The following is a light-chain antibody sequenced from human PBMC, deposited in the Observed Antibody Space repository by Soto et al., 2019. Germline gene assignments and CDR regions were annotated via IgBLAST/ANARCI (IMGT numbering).Light chain of an antibody. J-gene: IGKJ1*01. CDR2: GAY. CDR1: QSVNSNY. Sequence: EIVLTQSPGTMSLSPWERATLSCRASQSVNSNYLAWDQQKPGQGPSLLMYGAYSRDTGIPDRVSGSGSGTDFTLTISRLEPEDFAVDYCQQYDNSPQTFGQGTMVDI. V-gene: IGKV3-20*01. CDR3: QQYDNSPQT.